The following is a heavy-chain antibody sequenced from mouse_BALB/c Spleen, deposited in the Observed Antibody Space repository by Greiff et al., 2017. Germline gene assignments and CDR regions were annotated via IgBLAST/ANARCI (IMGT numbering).Heavy chain of an antibody. Sequence: QVQLQQSGAELMKPGASVKISCKATGYTFSSYWIEWVKQRPGHGLEWIGEILPGSGSTNYNEKFKGKATFTADTSSNTAYMQLSSLTSEDSAVYYCARRSYRYYAMDYCGQGTSVTVSS. D-gene: IGHD2-14*01. CDR3: ARRSYRYYAMDY. V-gene: IGHV1-9*01. CDR1: GYTFSSYW. J-gene: IGHJ4*01. CDR2: ILPGSGST.